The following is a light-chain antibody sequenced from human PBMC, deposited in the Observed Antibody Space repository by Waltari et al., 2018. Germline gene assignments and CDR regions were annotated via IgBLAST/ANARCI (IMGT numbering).Light chain of an antibody. CDR1: QTINTW. CDR3: QQAWT. Sequence: DIQMTQSPSTLYASVGDRVTITCRASQTINTWLAWYQQKPGKAPNLLIYRTSTLESGVPSRFSGSGSGTEFTLTISSLQPDDFATYYCQQAWTFGQGTKVEIK. CDR2: RTS. J-gene: IGKJ1*01. V-gene: IGKV1-5*03.